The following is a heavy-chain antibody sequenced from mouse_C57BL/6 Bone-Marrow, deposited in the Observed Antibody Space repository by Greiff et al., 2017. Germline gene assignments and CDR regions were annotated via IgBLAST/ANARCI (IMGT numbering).Heavy chain of an antibody. V-gene: IGHV1-85*01. CDR1: GYTFTSYD. CDR3: ARGITTAFYAMDY. D-gene: IGHD1-2*01. Sequence: VQLQQSGPELVKPGASVKLSCKASGYTFTSYDINWVKQRPGQGLEWIGWIYPRDGSTKYNEKFKGKGTLTVDTSSSTAYMELHSLTSEDSAVYFCARGITTAFYAMDYWGQGTSVTVAS. CDR2: IYPRDGST. J-gene: IGHJ4*01.